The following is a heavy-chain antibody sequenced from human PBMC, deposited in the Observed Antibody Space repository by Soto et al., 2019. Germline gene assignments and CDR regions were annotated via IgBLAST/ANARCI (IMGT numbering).Heavy chain of an antibody. D-gene: IGHD2-21*02. J-gene: IGHJ4*02. CDR2: INAGNGNT. Sequence: ASVKVSCEASGYTFTNYAMHWVRQAPGQRLEWMGWINAGNGNTKYSQKFQGRVTITRDTSASTAYMEMSSLRSEDTAVYYCASGGNELAGDDYWGQGALVTVSA. V-gene: IGHV1-3*01. CDR3: ASGGNELAGDDY. CDR1: GYTFTNYA.